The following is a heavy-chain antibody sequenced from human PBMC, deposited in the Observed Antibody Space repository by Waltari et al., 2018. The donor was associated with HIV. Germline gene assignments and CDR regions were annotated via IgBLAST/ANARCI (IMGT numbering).Heavy chain of an antibody. CDR1: GFTFSGYA. J-gene: IGHJ4*02. D-gene: IGHD2-21*02. CDR2: ISRTSSYI. CDR3: ARDERRCNSGDCYPSDY. Sequence: EVHLVESGGGLVKPGESLRLSCAASGFTFSGYAMKWVRQAPGKGLEWVSAISRTSSYIYYADSVKGRFTISRDNAKNSVYLQMNSLRVEDTAGYYCARDERRCNSGDCYPSDYWGQGTLVTVSS. V-gene: IGHV3-21*01.